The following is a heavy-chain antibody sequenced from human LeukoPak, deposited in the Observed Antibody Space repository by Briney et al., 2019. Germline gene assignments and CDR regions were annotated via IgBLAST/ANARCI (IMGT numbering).Heavy chain of an antibody. D-gene: IGHD3-10*01. CDR1: GFTFSDYY. CDR2: SSSSSSVT. V-gene: IGHV3-11*06. J-gene: IGHJ4*02. Sequence: GGSLRLSCAASGFTFSDYYMSWIRQAPGKGLEWVSYSSSSSSVTNYADSVKGRFTISRDNAKNSLFLQMNSLRAEDTAVYYCTRDRRRAMFRGVEGVDYWGQGTLVTVSS. CDR3: TRDRRRAMFRGVEGVDY.